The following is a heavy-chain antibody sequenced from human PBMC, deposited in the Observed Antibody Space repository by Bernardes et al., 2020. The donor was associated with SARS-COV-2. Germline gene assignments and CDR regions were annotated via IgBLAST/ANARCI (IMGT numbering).Heavy chain of an antibody. V-gene: IGHV1-2*02. Sequence: ASVKVSCKASGYTFTGHYLHWVRQAPGQGLEWMGWIRPNSGATHSVAKFRGRVTLTRDTSINTAYMELTRLMSDDSAIYFCARGHEDYYETSHMYNWFDPWGQGTLVTVSS. CDR2: IRPNSGAT. CDR3: ARGHEDYYETSHMYNWFDP. J-gene: IGHJ5*02. D-gene: IGHD3-22*01. CDR1: GYTFTGHY.